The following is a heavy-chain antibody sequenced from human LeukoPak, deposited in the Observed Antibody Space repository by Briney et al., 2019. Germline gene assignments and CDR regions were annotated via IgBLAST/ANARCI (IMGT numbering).Heavy chain of an antibody. CDR2: ISSYGGST. D-gene: IGHD3-22*01. Sequence: GGSLRLSCAASGFTFSNYAMHWVRQAPGKGLEYVSGISSYGGSTYYANSVKGRFTISRDNSKNTLYLQMNSLRAEDTAVYYCVPNHVSGYYPSWGQGTLVTVSS. CDR1: GFTFSNYA. CDR3: VPNHVSGYYPS. V-gene: IGHV3-64*01. J-gene: IGHJ4*02.